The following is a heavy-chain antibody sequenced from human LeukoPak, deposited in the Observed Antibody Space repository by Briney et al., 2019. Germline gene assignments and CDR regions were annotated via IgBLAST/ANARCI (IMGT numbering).Heavy chain of an antibody. V-gene: IGHV1-69*13. CDR3: ARAGSGRSPDWFDP. D-gene: IGHD1-26*01. CDR1: GGTFSSYA. CDR2: VIPIFGTA. J-gene: IGHJ5*02. Sequence: SVKVSCKASGGTFSSYAISWVRQAPGQGLEWMGGVIPIFGTANYAQKFQGRVTITADESTSTAYMELSSLRSEDTAVYYCARAGSGRSPDWFDPWGQGTLVTVSS.